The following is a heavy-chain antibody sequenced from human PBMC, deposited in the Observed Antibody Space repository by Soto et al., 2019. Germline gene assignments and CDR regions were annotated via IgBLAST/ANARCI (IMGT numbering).Heavy chain of an antibody. D-gene: IGHD3-10*01. Sequence: QLQLQESGPGLVKPSETLSLTCTVSGGSISSSSYYWGWIRQPPGKGLEWIGSIYYSGNTYYNPYLKSPVTISVDTSKNQFSLKLSSVTAADTAVYYCASLTVLLHWFDPWGQGTLVTVSS. J-gene: IGHJ5*02. CDR3: ASLTVLLHWFDP. CDR2: IYYSGNT. CDR1: GGSISSSSYY. V-gene: IGHV4-39*01.